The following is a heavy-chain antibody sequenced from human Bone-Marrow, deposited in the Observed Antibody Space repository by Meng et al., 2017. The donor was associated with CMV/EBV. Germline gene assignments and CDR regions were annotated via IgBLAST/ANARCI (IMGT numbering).Heavy chain of an antibody. D-gene: IGHD2-21*01. Sequence: SVKVSCKASGGTSNTYTFKWVRQAPGRGRQWMGGIIPYLDEPNYAQTFQGRVTITTDRSTAAYMELSSLGSEDTAVYFCAGRGPYGRVLEFWGQGTLVTVSS. V-gene: IGHV1-69*10. CDR2: IIPYLDEP. J-gene: IGHJ4*02. CDR3: AGRGPYGRVLEF. CDR1: GGTSNTYT.